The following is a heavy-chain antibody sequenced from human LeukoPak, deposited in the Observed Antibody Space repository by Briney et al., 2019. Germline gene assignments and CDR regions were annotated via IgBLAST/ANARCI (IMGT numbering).Heavy chain of an antibody. CDR1: GGSISGGGYY. Sequence: PSETLSLTCTVSGGSISGGGYYWSWIRQHPGKGLEWIGYIFDNGSTDYNPSLKSRVTISVDTSKNQLSLKLRSLAAADTAVYYCARESYGSGSYYYSGQGTLVTVSS. CDR3: ARESYGSGSYYY. CDR2: IFDNGST. V-gene: IGHV4-31*03. J-gene: IGHJ4*02. D-gene: IGHD3-10*01.